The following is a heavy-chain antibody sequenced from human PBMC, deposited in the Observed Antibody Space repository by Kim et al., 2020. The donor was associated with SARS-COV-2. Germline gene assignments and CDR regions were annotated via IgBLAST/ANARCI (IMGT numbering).Heavy chain of an antibody. CDR2: IYSGGSST. V-gene: IGHV3-23*03. D-gene: IGHD5-18*01. J-gene: IGHJ4*02. Sequence: LSLTCAASGFTFSSYAMNWVRQAPGKGLEWVSVIYSGGSSTYSADSLKGRFTISRDNSKNTLYLQMNSLRAEDTAIYYCAKSRYSYGYYFDYWGQGALVTVSS. CDR1: GFTFSSYA. CDR3: AKSRYSYGYYFDY.